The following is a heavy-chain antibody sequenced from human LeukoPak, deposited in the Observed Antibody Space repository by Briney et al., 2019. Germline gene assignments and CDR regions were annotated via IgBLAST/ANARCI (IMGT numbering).Heavy chain of an antibody. CDR1: GFTFSSYA. Sequence: GGSLRLSCAAPGFTFSSYAMNWVRQAPGKGLEWVSAISGGGGTTYYADSVKGRFTISRDNSKNTLFLQMNSLRAEDTAVYYCAKDREGLSSGYDLEYFDYWGQGTLVTVSS. J-gene: IGHJ4*02. V-gene: IGHV3-23*01. CDR2: ISGGGGTT. D-gene: IGHD5-12*01. CDR3: AKDREGLSSGYDLEYFDY.